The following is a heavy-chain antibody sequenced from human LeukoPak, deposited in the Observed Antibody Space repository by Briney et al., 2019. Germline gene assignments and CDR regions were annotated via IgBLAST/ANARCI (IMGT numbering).Heavy chain of an antibody. CDR3: ARDNTMMDV. CDR1: GGSFSGYY. D-gene: IGHD3-10*01. CDR2: INHSGST. J-gene: IGHJ6*02. V-gene: IGHV4-34*01. Sequence: SETLSLTCAVYGGSFSGYYWSWIRQPPGKGLEWIGEINHSGSTNYNPSLKSRVTISVDTSKNQFSLKLSSVTAADTAVYYCARDNTMMDVWGQGTTVTVSS.